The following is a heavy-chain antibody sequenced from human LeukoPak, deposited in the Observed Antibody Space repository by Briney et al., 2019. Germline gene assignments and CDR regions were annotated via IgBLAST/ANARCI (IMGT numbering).Heavy chain of an antibody. CDR1: GGSFSSEA. CDR3: GRKAGDCGGGSCYSIDY. CDR2: SIPIFGTA. J-gene: IGHJ4*02. V-gene: IGHV1-69*05. Sequence: SVKVSCKAFGGSFSSEAISWVRQAPGQGLEWMGGSIPIFGTAKYAQKFQGRVTITTDESTSTAYMEVRSLRSEDTAVYYCGRKAGDCGGGSCYSIDYWGQGTLVTVSS. D-gene: IGHD2-15*01.